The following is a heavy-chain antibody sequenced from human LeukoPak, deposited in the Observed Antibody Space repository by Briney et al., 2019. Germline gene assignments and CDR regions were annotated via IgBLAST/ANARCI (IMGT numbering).Heavy chain of an antibody. CDR2: IYPSGST. Sequence: SETLSLTCAVSGASISSGGYSWSCIRQPPGKGLEWSGYIYPSGSTSYNPSLKSRVTLSVDRSKTQFSLKLSSVTAADTAVYYCASFYRNYDFWSGYSAGEYFQHWGQGTLVIVSS. CDR1: GASISSGGYS. D-gene: IGHD3-3*01. V-gene: IGHV4-30-2*01. CDR3: ASFYRNYDFWSGYSAGEYFQH. J-gene: IGHJ1*01.